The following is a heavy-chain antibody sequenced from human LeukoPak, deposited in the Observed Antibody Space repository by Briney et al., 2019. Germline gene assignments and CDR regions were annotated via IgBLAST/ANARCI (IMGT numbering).Heavy chain of an antibody. V-gene: IGHV1-69*13. CDR1: GGTFSSYA. Sequence: ASVKVSCKASGGTFSSYAISWVRQAPGQGLEWMGGIIPIFGTANYAQKFQGRVTITADESTSTAYMELSSLRSEDTAVYYCARDLWPAASKYYYYYDMDVWGQGTTVIVCS. CDR3: ARDLWPAASKYYYYYDMDV. J-gene: IGHJ6*02. CDR2: IIPIFGTA. D-gene: IGHD2-2*01.